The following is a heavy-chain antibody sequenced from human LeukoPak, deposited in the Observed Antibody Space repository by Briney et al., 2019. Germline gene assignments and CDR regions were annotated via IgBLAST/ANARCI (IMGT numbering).Heavy chain of an antibody. J-gene: IGHJ3*02. Sequence: ASVTVSCTASGGTFSSYAISWVRQAPGQGLEWMGWISAYNGNTNYAQKLQGRVTMTTDTSTSTAYMELRSLRSDDTAVYYCARDLVLLNAFDIWGQGTMVTVSS. CDR1: GGTFSSYA. D-gene: IGHD2-8*01. V-gene: IGHV1-18*01. CDR3: ARDLVLLNAFDI. CDR2: ISAYNGNT.